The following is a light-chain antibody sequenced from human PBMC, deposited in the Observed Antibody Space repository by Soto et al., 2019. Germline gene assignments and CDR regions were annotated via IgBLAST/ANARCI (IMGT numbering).Light chain of an antibody. J-gene: IGLJ2*01. V-gene: IGLV2-8*01. CDR2: EVS. CDR1: SSDVGGYNY. Sequence: QSVLTQPPSASGSPGQSVTIFCTGTSSDVGGYNYVSWYQHHPGKAPKLMIYEVSKRPSGVPDRFSGSKSGNTASLTVSGLQAEDEADYYCCSYAGSNSLVFGGVTKLTVL. CDR3: CSYAGSNSLV.